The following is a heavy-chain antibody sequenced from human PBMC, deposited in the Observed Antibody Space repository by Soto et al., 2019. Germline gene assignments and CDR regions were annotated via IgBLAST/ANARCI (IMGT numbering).Heavy chain of an antibody. D-gene: IGHD3-3*01. J-gene: IGHJ4*02. V-gene: IGHV3-30*18. Sequence: GGSLRLSCAASGFTFSSYGFHWVRQAPGKGLEWVAVISYDGTNKYYADSVRGRFTISRDNSKNTLSLQMNSLRVEDTAVYYCAKNLDVWNGYYQSIDYWGQGTLVTVSS. CDR1: GFTFSSYG. CDR2: ISYDGTNK. CDR3: AKNLDVWNGYYQSIDY.